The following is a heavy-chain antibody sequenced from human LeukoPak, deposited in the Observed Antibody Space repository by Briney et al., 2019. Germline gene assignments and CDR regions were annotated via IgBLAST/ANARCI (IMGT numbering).Heavy chain of an antibody. D-gene: IGHD1-26*01. V-gene: IGHV4-61*02. CDR2: IYTSGST. J-gene: IGHJ4*02. Sequence: SQTLSLTCTVSGGSISSGSYYWSWIRQPAGKGLEWIGRIYTSGSTNYNPSLKSRVTISVDTSKNQFSLKLSSVTAADTAVYYCARDGITIVRATNGYWGQGTLVTVSS. CDR1: GGSISSGSYY. CDR3: ARDGITIVRATNGY.